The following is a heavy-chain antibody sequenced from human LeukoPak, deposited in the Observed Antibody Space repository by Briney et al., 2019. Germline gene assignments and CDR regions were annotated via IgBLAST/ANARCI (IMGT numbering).Heavy chain of an antibody. Sequence: LEESLKISCKGSGYSFTSYWIGWVRQMPGKGLEWMGIIYPGDSDTRYSPSFQGQVTISADKSISTAYLQWSSLKASDTAMYYCARVISSSGDAFDIWGQGTMVTVSS. CDR3: ARVISSSGDAFDI. CDR1: GYSFTSYW. J-gene: IGHJ3*02. CDR2: IYPGDSDT. V-gene: IGHV5-51*01. D-gene: IGHD6-6*01.